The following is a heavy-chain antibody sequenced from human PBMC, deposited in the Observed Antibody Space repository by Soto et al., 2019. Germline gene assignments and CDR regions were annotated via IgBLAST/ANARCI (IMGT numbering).Heavy chain of an antibody. CDR1: GGSFSGYY. CDR2: INHSGST. D-gene: IGHD3-10*01. CDR3: ARTITMVRGVIDY. J-gene: IGHJ4*02. V-gene: IGHV4-34*01. Sequence: SETLSLTCAVYGGSFSGYYWSWIRQPPGKGLEWIGEINHSGSTNYNPSLKSRVTISVDTSKNQFSRKLRSVTAADTAVYYCARTITMVRGVIDYWGQGTLVTVSS.